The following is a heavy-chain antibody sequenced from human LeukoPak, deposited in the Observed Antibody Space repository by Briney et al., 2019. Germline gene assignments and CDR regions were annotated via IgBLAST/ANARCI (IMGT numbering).Heavy chain of an antibody. V-gene: IGHV3-64*02. CDR3: TRSNNIVGATYFDY. D-gene: IGHD1-26*01. CDR2: IRSNGGST. Sequence: GGSLRLSCAASGFSFSTYAMHWVRQGPGKGLEYISSIRSNGGSTYYADSVKGRFTISRDNSKNTLFLQMGSLRAEDMAVYYCTRSNNIVGATYFDYWGQGTLVTVSS. CDR1: GFSFSTYA. J-gene: IGHJ4*02.